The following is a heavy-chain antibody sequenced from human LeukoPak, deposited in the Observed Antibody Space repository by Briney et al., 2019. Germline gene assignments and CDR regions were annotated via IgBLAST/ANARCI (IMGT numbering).Heavy chain of an antibody. J-gene: IGHJ4*02. V-gene: IGHV1-18*01. CDR3: ARVSDTSMVTPGFDS. CDR2: VSTSNGDT. CDR1: GYTFNRYT. D-gene: IGHD5-18*01. Sequence: GASVKVSCKTSGYTFNRYTITWVRQAPGQGLEWMGWVSTSNGDTNYAEKFQGRVAMTTETVTKTAYMELRRLRSGDTAMYFCARVSDTSMVTPGFDSWGQGTLVTVSS.